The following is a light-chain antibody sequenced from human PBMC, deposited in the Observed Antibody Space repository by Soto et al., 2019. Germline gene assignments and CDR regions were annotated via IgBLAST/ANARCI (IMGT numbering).Light chain of an antibody. V-gene: IGKV3-20*01. Sequence: EIVLTQSPGTLSLSPGERDTLSCRASQSLSTNIYLAWYQQKPGQAPRLLIYGASSRATGIPNRFSGSGSGTDFTLTISSLEPDVFAVYYCQQFGNSHQTFGQGTKVEI. CDR1: QSLSTNIY. J-gene: IGKJ1*01. CDR2: GAS. CDR3: QQFGNSHQT.